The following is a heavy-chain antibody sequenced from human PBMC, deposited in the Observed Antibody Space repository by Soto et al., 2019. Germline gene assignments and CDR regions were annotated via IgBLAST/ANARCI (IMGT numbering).Heavy chain of an antibody. V-gene: IGHV3-48*02. D-gene: IGHD4-4*01. CDR2: ISSSSSTI. CDR3: ARDYSNYVYYYYGMDA. Sequence: PGGSLRLSCAASGFTFSSYSMNWVRQAPGKGLEWVSYISSSSSTIYYADSVKGRFTISRDNAENSLYLQMNSLRDEDTAVYYCARDYSNYVYYYYGMDAWGQGTTVTVSS. CDR1: GFTFSSYS. J-gene: IGHJ6*02.